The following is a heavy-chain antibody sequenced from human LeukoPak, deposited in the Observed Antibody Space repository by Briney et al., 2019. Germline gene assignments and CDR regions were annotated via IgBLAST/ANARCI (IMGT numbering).Heavy chain of an antibody. CDR2: IRGRGDSS. Sequence: PGGSLRLSCAASGFTFNNYAMTWVRQAPGKGLEWVSSIRGRGDSSYYADSVKGRFTISRDNSNNMLFLQMNSLRGEDTAVYYCARPFRTNVDMSFDYWGQGTLVTVSP. D-gene: IGHD2-21*01. V-gene: IGHV3-23*01. J-gene: IGHJ4*02. CDR1: GFTFNNYA. CDR3: ARPFRTNVDMSFDY.